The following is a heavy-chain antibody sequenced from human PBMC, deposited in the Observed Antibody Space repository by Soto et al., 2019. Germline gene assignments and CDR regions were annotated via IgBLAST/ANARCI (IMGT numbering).Heavy chain of an antibody. J-gene: IGHJ4*02. D-gene: IGHD6-19*01. CDR1: GFTFSDYA. CDR3: AKGGRQWLVTSDFNY. V-gene: IGHV3-30*03. CDR2: VSHDGRNT. Sequence: VQLVESGGGVVQPGRSLRLSCAASGFTFSDYAMHWVRQAPGKGLEWVAVVSHDGRNTHYSYSVKGRFTISRDSSKXXXXXXXXXXXXXXXAXXXCAKGGRQWLVTSDFNYWGQGALVTVSS.